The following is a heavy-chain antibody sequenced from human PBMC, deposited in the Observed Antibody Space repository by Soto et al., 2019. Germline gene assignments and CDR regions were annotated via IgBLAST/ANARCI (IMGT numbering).Heavy chain of an antibody. CDR2: INWNGGST. CDR1: GFTFDDYG. CDR3: ATHFFGELPAPPNV. V-gene: IGHV3-20*01. Sequence: GGSLRLSCAASGFTFDDYGMSWVRQAPGKGLEWVSGINWNGGSTGYADSVKGRFTISRDNAKNSLYLQMNSLRAEDTALYHCATHFFGELPAPPNVWGKGTTVTVSS. J-gene: IGHJ6*04. D-gene: IGHD3-10*01.